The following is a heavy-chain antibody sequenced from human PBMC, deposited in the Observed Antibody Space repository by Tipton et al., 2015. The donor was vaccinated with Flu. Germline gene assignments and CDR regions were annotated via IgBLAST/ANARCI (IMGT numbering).Heavy chain of an antibody. J-gene: IGHJ3*02. Sequence: SLRLSCAASGFTVSNNYMSWVRQAPGKGLEWVSVIYSGGSTYYADSVKGRFTISRDNSKNTLYLQMNSLRAEDTAVYYCATTYYLGYYLDALDIWGQGTMVTVSS. CDR1: GFTVSNNY. D-gene: IGHD3-22*01. V-gene: IGHV3-53*01. CDR3: ATTYYLGYYLDALDI. CDR2: IYSGGST.